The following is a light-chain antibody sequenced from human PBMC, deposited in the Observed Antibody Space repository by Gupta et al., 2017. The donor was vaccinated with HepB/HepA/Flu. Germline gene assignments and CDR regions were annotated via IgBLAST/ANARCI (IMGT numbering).Light chain of an antibody. Sequence: EIVLTQSPATLSLSPGERATLSCRASQSVSSYLAWYQQKPGQAPRLIIYDASNRATGSTVRVSGSGSGADFTLTSRRLEYEDFEVYYLQHRSNWLFGQGTKVDIK. CDR1: QSVSSY. V-gene: IGKV3-11*01. J-gene: IGKJ2*01. CDR2: DAS. CDR3: QHRSNWL.